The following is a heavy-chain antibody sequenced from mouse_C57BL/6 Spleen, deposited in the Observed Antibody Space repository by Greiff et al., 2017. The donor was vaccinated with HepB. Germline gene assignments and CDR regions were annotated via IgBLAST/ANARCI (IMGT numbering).Heavy chain of an antibody. CDR2: FHPYNDDT. CDR3: AWAYYEYDWYFDV. J-gene: IGHJ1*03. D-gene: IGHD2-4*01. CDR1: GYAFTTYP. Sequence: VKLQQSGAELVKPGASVKMSCKASGYAFTTYPIEWMKQNHGKSLEWIGNFHPYNDDTKYNEKFKGKDTLTVEKSSSTVYLELSRLTSDDSAVYYCAWAYYEYDWYFDVWGTGTTVTVSS. V-gene: IGHV1-47*01.